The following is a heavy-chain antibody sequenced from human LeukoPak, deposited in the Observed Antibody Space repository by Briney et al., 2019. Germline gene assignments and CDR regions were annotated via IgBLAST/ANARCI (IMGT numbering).Heavy chain of an antibody. J-gene: IGHJ4*02. Sequence: ASVKVSCKASGYTFTSYGISWVRQAPGQGLEWMGWISAYNGNTNYAQKFQGRVTMTRNTSISTAYMELSSLRSEDTAVYYCARGTFYSSGSEARWGQGTLVTVSS. V-gene: IGHV1-18*01. CDR1: GYTFTSYG. CDR3: ARGTFYSSGSEAR. D-gene: IGHD6-19*01. CDR2: ISAYNGNT.